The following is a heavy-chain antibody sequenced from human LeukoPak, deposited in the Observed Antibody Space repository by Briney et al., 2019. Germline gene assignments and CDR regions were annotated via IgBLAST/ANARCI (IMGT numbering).Heavy chain of an antibody. J-gene: IGHJ3*02. D-gene: IGHD4-17*01. CDR3: ASHPTDYVGAFDI. CDR2: IIPIFGIA. Sequence: SVKVSCKASGGTFSSYAISWVRQAPGQGLEWMGGIIPIFGIANYAQKFQGRVTITADESTSTAYMELSSLRSEDTAVYYCASHPTDYVGAFDIWGQGTMVTVSS. CDR1: GGTFSSYA. V-gene: IGHV1-69*13.